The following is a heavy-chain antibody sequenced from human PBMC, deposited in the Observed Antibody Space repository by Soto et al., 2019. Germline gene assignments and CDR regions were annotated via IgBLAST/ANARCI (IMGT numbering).Heavy chain of an antibody. CDR2: ISGSGGST. V-gene: IGHV3-23*01. CDR3: AKDGDILTGYYQTNYFDY. J-gene: IGHJ4*02. D-gene: IGHD3-9*01. Sequence: EVQLLESGGGLVQPGGSLRLSCAASGFTFRSYAMSWVRQAPGQGLEWVSAISGSGGSTYYADSVKGRFTISGDSSKNTLYLQINSLRAEDTAVYYCAKDGDILTGYYQTNYFDYWGQGTLVTVCS. CDR1: GFTFRSYA.